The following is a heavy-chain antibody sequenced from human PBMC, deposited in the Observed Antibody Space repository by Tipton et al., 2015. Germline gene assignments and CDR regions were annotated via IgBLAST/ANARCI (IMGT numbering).Heavy chain of an antibody. Sequence: TLSLTCTVSGDSIRSDGYYWSWIRQHPGKDLERIGYIHYGGSTYYNPSLRGRATISVDTFENQFSLKLTSLTAADTAVYYCARDAYNSNFFDYWGQGTLVTVSS. J-gene: IGHJ4*02. D-gene: IGHD5-24*01. CDR2: IHYGGST. V-gene: IGHV4-31*03. CDR3: ARDAYNSNFFDY. CDR1: GDSIRSDGYY.